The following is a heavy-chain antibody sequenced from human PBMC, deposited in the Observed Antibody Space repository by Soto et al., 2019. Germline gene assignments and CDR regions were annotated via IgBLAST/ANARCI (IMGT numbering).Heavy chain of an antibody. CDR1: GGTFSSYA. J-gene: IGHJ5*02. CDR2: IIPIFGTA. D-gene: IGHD3-9*01. Sequence: QVQLVQSGAEVKKPGSSVKVSYKASGGTFSSYAISWVRQAPGQGLEWMGGIIPIFGTANYAQKFQGRVTITADKSTSTAYMELSSLRSEDTAVYYCAREVMAGYDILTGYYPDWFDPWGQGTLVTVSS. V-gene: IGHV1-69*06. CDR3: AREVMAGYDILTGYYPDWFDP.